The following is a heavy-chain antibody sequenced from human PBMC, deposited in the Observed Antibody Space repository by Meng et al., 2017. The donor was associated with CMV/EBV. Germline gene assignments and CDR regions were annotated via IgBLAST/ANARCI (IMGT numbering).Heavy chain of an antibody. CDR2: IIPIFGTA. V-gene: IGHV1-69*05. CDR3: ARHQGQLVEGDWFDP. Sequence: SVKVSCKASGGTFSSYAISWVRQAPGQGLEWMGGIIPIFGTANYAQKFQGRVTITTDESTSTAYMELRSLRSEDTAVYYCARHQGQLVEGDWFDPWGQGTLVTVSS. CDR1: GGTFSSYA. D-gene: IGHD6-13*01. J-gene: IGHJ5*02.